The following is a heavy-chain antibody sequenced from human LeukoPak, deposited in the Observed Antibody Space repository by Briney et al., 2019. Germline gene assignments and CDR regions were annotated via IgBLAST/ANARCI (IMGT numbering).Heavy chain of an antibody. D-gene: IGHD3-10*01. CDR3: VGSGGY. J-gene: IGHJ4*02. CDR1: GFTFSSYW. CDR2: IKQDGSEK. Sequence: GGSLRLSCAVSGFTFSSYWMSWVRQAPGKGLEWVANIKQDGSEKYYVDSVKGRFTISRDNAKNSLYLQMSSLRAEDTAVYYCVGSGGYWGQGTLVTVSS. V-gene: IGHV3-7*01.